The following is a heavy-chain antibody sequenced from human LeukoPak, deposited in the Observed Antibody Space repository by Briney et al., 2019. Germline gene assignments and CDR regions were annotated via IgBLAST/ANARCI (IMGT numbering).Heavy chain of an antibody. CDR2: INPSGGST. CDR3: ARDGAPNYYGSGSYLNWLDP. V-gene: IGHV1-46*01. CDR1: GYTFTSYY. D-gene: IGHD3-10*01. J-gene: IGHJ5*02. Sequence: VASVKVSCKASGYTFTSYYMHWVRQAPGQGLEWMGIINPSGGSTSYAQKFQGRVTMTRDTSTSTVYMELSSLRSEDTAVYYCARDGAPNYYGSGSYLNWLDPWDQGTLVTVSS.